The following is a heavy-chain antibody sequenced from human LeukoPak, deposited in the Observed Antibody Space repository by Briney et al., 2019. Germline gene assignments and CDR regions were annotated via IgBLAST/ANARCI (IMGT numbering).Heavy chain of an antibody. J-gene: IGHJ4*02. CDR3: ARGGYSYGLSFCAY. CDR1: GFTFSSYE. D-gene: IGHD5-18*01. V-gene: IGHV3-48*03. CDR2: ISSSGNTI. Sequence: GGSLRLSCATSGFTFSSYEMNWVRQAPGKGLEWVSYISSSGNTIYYPDSVKGRFTISRDNAKNSLYLQMNSLRAEDTAVYYCARGGYSYGLSFCAYWGQGTLVTVSS.